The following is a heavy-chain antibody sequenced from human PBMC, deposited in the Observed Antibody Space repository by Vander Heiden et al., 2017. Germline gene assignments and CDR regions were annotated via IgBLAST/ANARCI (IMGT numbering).Heavy chain of an antibody. D-gene: IGHD3-22*01. V-gene: IGHV4-59*01. CDR2: IYYSGST. Sequence: QVQLQESGPGLVKPSETLSLTCTVSGGSISSYYWSWIRQPPGKGLEWIGYIYYSGSTNYNPSLKSRVTISVDTSKNQFSLKLSSVTAADTAVYYCARDDSSGPAAFDIWVQGTMVTVSS. CDR1: GGSISSYY. CDR3: ARDDSSGPAAFDI. J-gene: IGHJ3*02.